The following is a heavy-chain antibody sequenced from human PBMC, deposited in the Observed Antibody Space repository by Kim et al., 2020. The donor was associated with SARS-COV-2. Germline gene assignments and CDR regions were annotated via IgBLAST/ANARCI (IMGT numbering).Heavy chain of an antibody. V-gene: IGHV3-23*01. Sequence: GGSLRLSCAASGFTFSSYAMSWVRQAPGKGLEWVSAISGSGGSTYYADSVKGRFTISRDNSKNTLYLQMNSLRAEDTAVYYCAKMTDTYYYDSSGQDYYWGQGTLVTVSS. CDR1: GFTFSSYA. CDR3: AKMTDTYYYDSSGQDYY. CDR2: ISGSGGST. D-gene: IGHD3-22*01. J-gene: IGHJ4*02.